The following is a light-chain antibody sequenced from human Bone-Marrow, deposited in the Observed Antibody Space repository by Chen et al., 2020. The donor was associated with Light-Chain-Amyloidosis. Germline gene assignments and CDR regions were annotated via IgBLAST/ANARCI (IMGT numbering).Light chain of an antibody. CDR2: DSS. CDR3: HGYDKLPLT. CDR1: QDITNY. J-gene: IGKJ4*01. V-gene: IGKV1-33*01. Sequence: DVQLTQSPSSLSASVGDRVTITCQASQDITNYVNWYQQKPGRAANLLIFDSSNMAGGVPSRFSGSGSGATFSLTSSTLDPDDVAYYFCHGYDKLPLTYGGRTKVAIK.